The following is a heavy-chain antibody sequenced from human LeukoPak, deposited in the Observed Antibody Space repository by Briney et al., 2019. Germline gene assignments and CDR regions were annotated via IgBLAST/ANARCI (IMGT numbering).Heavy chain of an antibody. CDR1: GGSVSSGSYY. J-gene: IGHJ4*02. CDR3: ATRTVLRYFDWLSPRGFDY. Sequence: SETLSLTCTVSGGSVSSGSYYWSWVRQPPGKGLEWIGYIYYTGGTNYNTPLKSRVTISVDTSKNQFSLKLRSVTAADTGVYYCATRTVLRYFDWLSPRGFDYWGQGTLVTVSS. D-gene: IGHD3-9*01. CDR2: IYYTGGT. V-gene: IGHV4-61*01.